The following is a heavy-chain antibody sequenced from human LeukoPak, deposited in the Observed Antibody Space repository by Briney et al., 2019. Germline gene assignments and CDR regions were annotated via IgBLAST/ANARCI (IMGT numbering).Heavy chain of an antibody. V-gene: IGHV3-74*01. Sequence: QAGGSLRLSCSASGFTFSSYWMHWVRQAPGKGLVWVSRISTDGSSTSYADSVKGRFTISRDNAKNMVYLQMNSLRAEDTAVYYCARDAPQYYSDSSPLDYWGQGALVTVSS. CDR2: ISTDGSST. D-gene: IGHD3-22*01. J-gene: IGHJ4*02. CDR1: GFTFSSYW. CDR3: ARDAPQYYSDSSPLDY.